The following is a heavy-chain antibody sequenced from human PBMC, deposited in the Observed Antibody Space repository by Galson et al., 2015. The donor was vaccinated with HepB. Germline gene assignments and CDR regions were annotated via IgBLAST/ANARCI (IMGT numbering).Heavy chain of an antibody. CDR1: GFTVSSNY. CDR3: ANVHSTYNWFDP. D-gene: IGHD2-2*01. J-gene: IGHJ5*02. CDR2: ISGTSTYI. Sequence: SLRLSCAASGFTVSSNYMSWVRQAPGKGLQWVSSISGTSTYIYYADSVKGRFTISRDNTKKSLYLQMNSLRVEDTAVYYCANVHSTYNWFDPWGQGTLVTVSS. V-gene: IGHV3-21*01.